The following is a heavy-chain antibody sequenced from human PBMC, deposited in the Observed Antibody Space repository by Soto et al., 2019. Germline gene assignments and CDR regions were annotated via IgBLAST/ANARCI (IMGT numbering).Heavy chain of an antibody. Sequence: QVQLVQSGAEVKKPGSSVKVSCKASGGTFSSYAISWVRQAPGQRLEWMGGIIPIFGTANYAQKFQGRVTITADESTSTAYMELSSLRSEDTAVYYCARYNTVTTTREWYFDLWGRGTLVTVSS. CDR1: GGTFSSYA. CDR2: IIPIFGTA. CDR3: ARYNTVTTTREWYFDL. D-gene: IGHD4-17*01. J-gene: IGHJ2*01. V-gene: IGHV1-69*01.